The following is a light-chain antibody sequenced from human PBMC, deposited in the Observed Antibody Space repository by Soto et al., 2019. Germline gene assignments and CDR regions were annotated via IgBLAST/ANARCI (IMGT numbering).Light chain of an antibody. CDR3: MQGTHWPIT. CDR1: QSLVHSDGIAY. V-gene: IGKV2-30*02. Sequence: VVVPQSPLPLPVTLGQPSSISCSSNQSLVHSDGIAYFSWFQQRPGRSPRRLIYKVSNRDSGVPARFSGSGSGTDFALKISRVEAEDVGVYYCMQGTHWPITFGQGTRLEIK. J-gene: IGKJ5*01. CDR2: KVS.